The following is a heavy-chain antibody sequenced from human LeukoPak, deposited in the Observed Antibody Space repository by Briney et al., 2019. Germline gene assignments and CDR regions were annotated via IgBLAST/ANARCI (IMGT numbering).Heavy chain of an antibody. J-gene: IGHJ5*02. CDR1: GFTFSSYS. CDR3: ARGVHDPDYYGSGSPNNWFDP. D-gene: IGHD3-10*01. Sequence: GGSLRLSCAASGFTFSSYSMNWVRQAPGKGLEWVSSISSSSSYIYYADSVKGRFTISRDNAKNSLYLQMNSLRAEDTAVYYCARGVHDPDYYGSGSPNNWFDPWGRGTLVTVSP. V-gene: IGHV3-21*01. CDR2: ISSSSSYI.